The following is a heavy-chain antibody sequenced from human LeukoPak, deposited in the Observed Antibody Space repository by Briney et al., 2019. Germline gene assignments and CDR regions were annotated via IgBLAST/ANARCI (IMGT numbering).Heavy chain of an antibody. V-gene: IGHV4-59*08. CDR1: GGSISSYY. J-gene: IGHJ2*01. CDR2: IYYSGST. D-gene: IGHD1-26*01. Sequence: SETLSLTCTVSGGSISSYYWSWIRQPPGKGLEWIGYIYYSGSTNYKPSLKSRVTISADTSKNQFSLKLSSVTAADTAVYYCARGSKFPWYFDLWGRGTLVTVSS. CDR3: ARGSKFPWYFDL.